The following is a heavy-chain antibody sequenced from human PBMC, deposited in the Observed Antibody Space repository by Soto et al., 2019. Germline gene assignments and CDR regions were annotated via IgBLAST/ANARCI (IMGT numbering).Heavy chain of an antibody. J-gene: IGHJ6*02. CDR3: AKDGLRVIQLWLRAPYYYGMDV. D-gene: IGHD5-18*01. CDR2: ISYDGSNK. CDR1: GFTFSSYG. Sequence: PGGSLRLSCAASGFTFSSYGMHWVRQAPGKGLEWVAVISYDGSNKYYADSVKGRFTISRDNSKNTLYLQMNSLRAEDTAVYYCAKDGLRVIQLWLRAPYYYGMDVWGQGTTVTVSS. V-gene: IGHV3-30*18.